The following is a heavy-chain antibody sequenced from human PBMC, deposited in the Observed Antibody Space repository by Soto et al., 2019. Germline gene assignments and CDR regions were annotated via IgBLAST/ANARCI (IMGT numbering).Heavy chain of an antibody. CDR3: TTDLPRLSIAVAGTIHL. CDR2: IKSKTDGGTT. Sequence: KPGGSLRLSCAASGFTFSNAWMSWVRQAPGKGLEWVGRIKSKTDGGTTDYAAPVKGRFTISRDDSKNTLYLQMNSLKTEDTAVYYCTTDLPRLSIAVAGTIHLWGQGTMVTVSS. J-gene: IGHJ3*01. CDR1: GFTFSNAW. D-gene: IGHD6-19*01. V-gene: IGHV3-15*01.